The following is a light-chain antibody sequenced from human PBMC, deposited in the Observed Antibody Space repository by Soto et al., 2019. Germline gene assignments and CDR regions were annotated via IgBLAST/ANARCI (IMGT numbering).Light chain of an antibody. V-gene: IGKV2-28*01. CDR1: QSLLYSNGYNY. Sequence: DVVVTQTPLSLSVTPGQPASMSCNSSQSLLYSNGYNYLDWYLQKPGQSPQLLIYLGSNRASGVPDRFSGSGSGTDFTLKISRVEAEDVGVYYCMQALQTPWTFGQGTKVDIK. J-gene: IGKJ1*01. CDR3: MQALQTPWT. CDR2: LGS.